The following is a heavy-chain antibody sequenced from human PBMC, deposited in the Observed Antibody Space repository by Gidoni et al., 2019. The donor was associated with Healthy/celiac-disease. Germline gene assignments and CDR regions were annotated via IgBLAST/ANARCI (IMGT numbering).Heavy chain of an antibody. CDR1: GYTFTSSG. D-gene: IGHD4-17*01. V-gene: IGHV1-18*01. CDR3: ARYYGDYDNYGMDV. Sequence: QVPLVQSGAEVKKPGASVKVSCTASGYTFTSSGIRWGRQAPGQGRAWMGWISAYHGNTNYAQKLQGRVTMTTDTATSTAYMELRSLRSDDTAVYYCARYYGDYDNYGMDVWGQGTTVTVSS. J-gene: IGHJ6*02. CDR2: ISAYHGNT.